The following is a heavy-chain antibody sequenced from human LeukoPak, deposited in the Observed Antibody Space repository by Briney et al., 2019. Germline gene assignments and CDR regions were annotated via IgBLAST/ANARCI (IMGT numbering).Heavy chain of an antibody. CDR3: ARGLGGYCSSTSCPFDY. J-gene: IGHJ4*02. D-gene: IGHD2-2*01. V-gene: IGHV1-69*13. Sequence: GASVKVSCKASGGIFSSYAISWVRQAPGQGLEWMGGIIPIFGTANYAQKFQGRVTITADESTSTAYMELSSLRSEDTAVYYCARGLGGYCSSTSCPFDYWGQGTLVTVSS. CDR2: IIPIFGTA. CDR1: GGIFSSYA.